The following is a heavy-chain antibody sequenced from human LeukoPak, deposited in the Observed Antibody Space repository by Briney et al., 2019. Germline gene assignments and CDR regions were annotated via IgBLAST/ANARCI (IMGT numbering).Heavy chain of an antibody. CDR1: GITFSSYG. Sequence: PGGSLRLSCAASGITFSSYGMHWVRQAPGKGLEWVSYISSSSSTIYYADSVKGRFTISRDNAKNSLYLQMNSLRDEDTAVYYCARASFQRWLQLGGDWGQGALVTVSS. CDR3: ARASFQRWLQLGGD. CDR2: ISSSSSTI. J-gene: IGHJ4*02. V-gene: IGHV3-48*02. D-gene: IGHD5-24*01.